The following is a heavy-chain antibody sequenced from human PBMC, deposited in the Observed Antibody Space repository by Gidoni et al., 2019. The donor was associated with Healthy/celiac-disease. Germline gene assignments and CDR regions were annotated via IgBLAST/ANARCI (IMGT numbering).Heavy chain of an antibody. CDR2: ITYDGSKK. D-gene: IGHD1-26*01. Sequence: QLQLLESSGVMVQHGRVLCLSCAASGFAFSTYGRNWVRQAPGKGREGVAVITYDGSKKYYADSVKGRVTISRDNSKNTLYLKMNSLRAEDTAVYYCAKGGGGELLNAEYCQHWGQGTLVTVSS. CDR3: AKGGGGELLNAEYCQH. J-gene: IGHJ1*01. V-gene: IGHV3-30*18. CDR1: GFAFSTYG.